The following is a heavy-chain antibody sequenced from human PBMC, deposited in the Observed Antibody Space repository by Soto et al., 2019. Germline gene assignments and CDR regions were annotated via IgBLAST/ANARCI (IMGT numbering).Heavy chain of an antibody. CDR2: FYDSGST. Sequence: AETLSLTCTVSGGSVSSGSFYWSWIRRPPGKGLEWIGYFYDSGSTNYNPSLRSRVTMSVDTSKNQFSLKLSSVTAADTAVYYCAASAPPATNYYYAMDVWGQGTTVTVSS. CDR3: AASAPPATNYYYAMDV. D-gene: IGHD5-12*01. J-gene: IGHJ6*02. CDR1: GGSVSSGSFY. V-gene: IGHV4-61*01.